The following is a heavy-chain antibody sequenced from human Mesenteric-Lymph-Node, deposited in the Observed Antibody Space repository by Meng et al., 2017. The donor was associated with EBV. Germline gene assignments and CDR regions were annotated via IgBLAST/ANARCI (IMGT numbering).Heavy chain of an antibody. CDR1: GDSISSDNW. V-gene: IGHV4-4*02. CDR3: VTTPLWFKHHDDY. J-gene: IGHJ4*02. CDR2: TYYTGST. Sequence: QVQLQESGPGLVKPSGTLSLTCAVSGDSISSDNWWSWVRQPPGKGLEWIGSTYYTGSTWYNPSLMSRVTISPDTANNQFSLRLWSVTAADTAVYYCVTTPLWFKHHDDYWGQGILVTVSS. D-gene: IGHD3-10*01.